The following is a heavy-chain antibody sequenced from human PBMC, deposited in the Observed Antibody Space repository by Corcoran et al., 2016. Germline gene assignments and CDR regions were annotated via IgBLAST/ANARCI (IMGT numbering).Heavy chain of an antibody. CDR2: INPSGGST. Sequence: QVQLVQSGAEVKKPGASVKVSCKAAGYTFTSYYMHWVRQATGQGLEWMGIINPSGGSTSYAKKFQGRVTMTRDTSTSTVYMELSSLRSEDTAVYYCARDRDTAMGAFDIWGQGTIVTVSS. CDR3: ARDRDTAMGAFDI. J-gene: IGHJ3*02. D-gene: IGHD5-18*01. V-gene: IGHV1-46*01. CDR1: GYTFTSYY.